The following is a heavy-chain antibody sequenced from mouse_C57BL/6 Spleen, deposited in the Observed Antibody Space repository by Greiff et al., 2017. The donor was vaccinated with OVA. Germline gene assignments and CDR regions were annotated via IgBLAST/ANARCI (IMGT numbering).Heavy chain of an antibody. J-gene: IGHJ3*01. CDR3: AREGDGYYGGFAY. CDR2: IYPGDGDT. Sequence: VKLQESGPELVKPGASVKISCKASGYAFSSSWMNWVKQRPGKGLEWIGRIYPGDGDTNYNGKFKGKATLTADKSSSTAYMQLSSLTSEDSAVYFCAREGDGYYGGFAYWGQGTLVTVSA. D-gene: IGHD2-3*01. CDR1: GYAFSSSW. V-gene: IGHV1-82*01.